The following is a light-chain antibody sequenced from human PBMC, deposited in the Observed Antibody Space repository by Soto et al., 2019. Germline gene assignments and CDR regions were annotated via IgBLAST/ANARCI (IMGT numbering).Light chain of an antibody. CDR1: QSVSSSY. J-gene: IGKJ1*01. Sequence: EIVLTQSPGTLSLSPGERATLSCRASQSVSSSYLAWYQQKPGQAPRLLIHDASSRATGIPDRFSGSGSGTDFTLTISRLEPEDFAVYYCQQYGSSRTFGQGTKV. CDR3: QQYGSSRT. V-gene: IGKV3-20*01. CDR2: DAS.